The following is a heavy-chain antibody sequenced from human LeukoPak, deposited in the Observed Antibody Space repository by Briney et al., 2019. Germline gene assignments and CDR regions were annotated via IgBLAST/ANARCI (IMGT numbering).Heavy chain of an antibody. CDR3: ASPPAAGRYYYYYYMDV. Sequence: YYADSVKGRFTISRDNSKNTLYLQMNSLRAEDTAVYYCASPPAAGRYYYYYYMDVWGKGTTVTVSS. J-gene: IGHJ6*03. D-gene: IGHD6-13*01. V-gene: IGHV3-30*01.